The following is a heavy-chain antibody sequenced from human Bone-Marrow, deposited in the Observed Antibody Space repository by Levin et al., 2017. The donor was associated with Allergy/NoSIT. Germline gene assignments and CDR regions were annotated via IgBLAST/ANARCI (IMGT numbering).Heavy chain of an antibody. CDR1: GFTFSSFW. J-gene: IGHJ4*02. CDR2: IKGDGSTT. Sequence: PGGSLRLSCVASGFTFSSFWMHWVRQAPGKGLVWLSHIKGDGSTTTYADSVKGRFTISRDNAKNTLYLQMNSLSAEDTAVYYCVRDLYGRDDHWAQGTLVTVSS. CDR3: VRDLYGRDDH. D-gene: IGHD2-2*02. V-gene: IGHV3-74*03.